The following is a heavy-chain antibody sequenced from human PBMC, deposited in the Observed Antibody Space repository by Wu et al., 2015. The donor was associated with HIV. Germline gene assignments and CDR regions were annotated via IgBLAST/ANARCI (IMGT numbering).Heavy chain of an antibody. Sequence: QVQLVQSGAEVKKPGASVKVSCKASGYIFIQNHMHWVRQAPGQGLEWMGWINPSSGVTDFAQKFHGRVAMTRDTSIRTAYMELKSLTSDDTAIYYCARVDYGDYLPRYWGQGTLVTVSS. D-gene: IGHD4-17*01. CDR3: ARVDYGDYLPRY. CDR1: GYIFIQNH. J-gene: IGHJ4*02. V-gene: IGHV1-2*02. CDR2: INPSSGVT.